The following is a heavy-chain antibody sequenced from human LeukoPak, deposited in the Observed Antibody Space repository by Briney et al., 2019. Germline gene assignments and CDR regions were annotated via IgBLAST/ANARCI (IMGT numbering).Heavy chain of an antibody. Sequence: SETLSLTCAVYGGSFSGYYWSWLRQPPGKGLEWIGEINHSGSTNYNPSLKSRVTISVDTSKNQFSLKLSSVTAADTAVYYCARVDVRYYGSGSPEPLFDYWGQGTLVTVSS. CDR2: INHSGST. D-gene: IGHD3-10*01. J-gene: IGHJ4*02. CDR3: ARVDVRYYGSGSPEPLFDY. V-gene: IGHV4-34*01. CDR1: GGSFSGYY.